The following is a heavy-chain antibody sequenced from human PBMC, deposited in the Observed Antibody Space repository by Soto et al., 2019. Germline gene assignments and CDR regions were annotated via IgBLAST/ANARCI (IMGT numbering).Heavy chain of an antibody. V-gene: IGHV5-10-1*01. D-gene: IGHD2-21*01. CDR2: IDPSDSYT. Sequence: GESLKISCKASGHSFTDYWISWVRQMPGKGLEWMARIDPSDSYTNYSPSFQGHVTISADKSLNTAFLQWSSLKASDSAMYYCVRLRLIAGINGGGHYGMDVWGQGTTVTVSS. CDR3: VRLRLIAGINGGGHYGMDV. CDR1: GHSFTDYW. J-gene: IGHJ6*02.